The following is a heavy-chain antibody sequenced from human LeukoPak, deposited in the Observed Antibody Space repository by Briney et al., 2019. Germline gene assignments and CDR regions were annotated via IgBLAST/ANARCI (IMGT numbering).Heavy chain of an antibody. J-gene: IGHJ5*02. CDR2: IKPDGSTT. Sequence: GGSLRLSCVASGFTFSSYWMHWVRQAPGKGLVWVPRIKPDGSTTDYADSVKGRFTISRDNAENTLFLQMNSLRPEDTAVYFCARGPAAMGWFDPWGQGTLVTVSS. CDR3: ARGPAAMGWFDP. D-gene: IGHD2-2*01. V-gene: IGHV3-74*01. CDR1: GFTFSSYW.